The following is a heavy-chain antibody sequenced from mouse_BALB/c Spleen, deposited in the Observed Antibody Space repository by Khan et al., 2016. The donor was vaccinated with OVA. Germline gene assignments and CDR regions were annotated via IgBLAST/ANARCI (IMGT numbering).Heavy chain of an antibody. CDR3: TRDRIIGAGYFDY. V-gene: IGHV5-6-4*01. J-gene: IGHJ2*01. CDR1: GFTFSNYT. Sequence: EVELVEPGGGLVKPGGSLNLSCAASGFTFSNYTMSWVRQTPKKRQERVATISSGGSYTLYPDSVKGRFTISRDNAMNTLNLQMSSLKSEDTASRYCTRDRIIGAGYFDYCGQGTTLTVSS. CDR2: ISSGGSYT.